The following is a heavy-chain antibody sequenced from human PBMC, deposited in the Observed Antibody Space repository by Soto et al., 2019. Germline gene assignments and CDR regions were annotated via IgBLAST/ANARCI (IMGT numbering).Heavy chain of an antibody. CDR2: ISAYNGNT. CDR1: GFTFTSYG. Sequence: KGSFKGSGFTFTSYGISWERQGPGQGLEWMGWISAYNGNTNYAQKLQGRVTMTTDTSTSTAYMELRSLRSDDTAVYYCARVCSGGSCFLDAFDIWGQGTMVTVSS. D-gene: IGHD2-15*01. CDR3: ARVCSGGSCFLDAFDI. J-gene: IGHJ3*02. V-gene: IGHV1-18*01.